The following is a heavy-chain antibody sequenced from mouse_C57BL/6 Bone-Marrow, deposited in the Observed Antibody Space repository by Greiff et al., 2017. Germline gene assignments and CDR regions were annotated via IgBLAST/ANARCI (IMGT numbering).Heavy chain of an antibody. CDR1: GYTFTSYW. CDR3: ARFVAY. J-gene: IGHJ3*01. Sequence: QVQLQQPGAELVKPGASVKLSCKASGYTFTSYWMHWVKQRPGQGLEWIGMIHPNSGSTNYNEKFKSKATLTVDKSSSTAYMQLSSLPSEDSAVYYCARFVAYWGQGTLVTVSA. V-gene: IGHV1-64*01. CDR2: IHPNSGST.